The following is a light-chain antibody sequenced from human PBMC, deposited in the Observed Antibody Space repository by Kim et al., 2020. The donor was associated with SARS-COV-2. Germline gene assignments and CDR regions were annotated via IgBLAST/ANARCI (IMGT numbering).Light chain of an antibody. CDR3: SSYTSSSTHYV. Sequence: QSITISCTGTSMDVGGYNYVSWYQQHPGKAPKLMIYDVSKRPSGVSNRFSGSKSGNTASLTISGLQAEYEADYYCSSYTSSSTHYVFVTGTKVTVL. CDR2: DVS. J-gene: IGLJ1*01. CDR1: SMDVGGYNY. V-gene: IGLV2-14*04.